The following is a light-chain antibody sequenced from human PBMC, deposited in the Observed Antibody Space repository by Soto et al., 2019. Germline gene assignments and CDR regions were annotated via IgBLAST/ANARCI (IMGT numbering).Light chain of an antibody. Sequence: QSVLAQPASVSGSPGQSITISCTGTSSDVGAYNYVSWYHQHHAGKAPELIIYDVTDRPSGVSTRFSGSKSGNTASLTISGLQAEDEGDYYCSSYTTIKTVIFGGGTKLTVL. CDR2: DVT. CDR3: SSYTTIKTVI. J-gene: IGLJ2*01. V-gene: IGLV2-14*01. CDR1: SSDVGAYNY.